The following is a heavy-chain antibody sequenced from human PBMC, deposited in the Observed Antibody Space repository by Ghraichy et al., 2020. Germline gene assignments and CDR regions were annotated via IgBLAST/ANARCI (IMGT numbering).Heavy chain of an antibody. CDR3: ARDGGYYDSSGYGVDV. Sequence: SETLSLTCTVSGGSISSGGYYWSWIRQHPGKGLEWIGYIYYSGSTYYNPSLKSRVTISVDTSKNQFSLKMSSVTAADTAVYYCARDGGYYDSSGYGVDVWGQGTTVTVSS. D-gene: IGHD3-22*01. J-gene: IGHJ6*02. CDR2: IYYSGST. V-gene: IGHV4-31*03. CDR1: GGSISSGGYY.